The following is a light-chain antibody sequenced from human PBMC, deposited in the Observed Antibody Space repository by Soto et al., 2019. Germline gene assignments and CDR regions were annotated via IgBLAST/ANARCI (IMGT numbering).Light chain of an antibody. J-gene: IGLJ1*01. CDR2: GNS. CDR3: QSYDSSLSAV. V-gene: IGLV1-40*01. Sequence: QAVVTQPPSVSGAPGQRVTISCTGSSSNIGAGYDVHWYQQLPGTAPKLLIYGNSNRPSGVPDRFSGSKSGTSASLAITGLQAEDEADYYCQSYDSSLSAVFGTGTKVTVL. CDR1: SSNIGAGYD.